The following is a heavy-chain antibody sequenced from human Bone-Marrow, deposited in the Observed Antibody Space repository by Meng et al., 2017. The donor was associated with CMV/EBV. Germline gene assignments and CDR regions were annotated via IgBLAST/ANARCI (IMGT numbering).Heavy chain of an antibody. V-gene: IGHV3-48*01. D-gene: IGHD3-3*01. CDR3: AKNCYFGVITPYDALDI. J-gene: IGHJ3*02. Sequence: GESLKISCAASGFTFSGYSMNWVRQAPGKGLEWVSYISIRSSTIYYADSVKGRFTISRDNSKNTLYLKMNSLRVENTAVYYCAKNCYFGVITPYDALDIWGQGTMVTVSS. CDR1: GFTFSGYS. CDR2: ISIRSSTI.